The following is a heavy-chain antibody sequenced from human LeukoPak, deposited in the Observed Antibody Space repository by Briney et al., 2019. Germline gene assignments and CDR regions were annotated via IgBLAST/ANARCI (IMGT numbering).Heavy chain of an antibody. CDR2: IYYSGST. J-gene: IGHJ4*02. Sequence: SQTLSLTCTVSGGSISSGGYYWSWIRQHPGKGLEWIGYIYYSGSTYYNPSPKSRVTISVDTSKNQFSLKLSSVTAADTAVYYCARFVEMALYFDYWGQGTLVTVSS. D-gene: IGHD5-24*01. CDR1: GGSISSGGYY. CDR3: ARFVEMALYFDY. V-gene: IGHV4-31*03.